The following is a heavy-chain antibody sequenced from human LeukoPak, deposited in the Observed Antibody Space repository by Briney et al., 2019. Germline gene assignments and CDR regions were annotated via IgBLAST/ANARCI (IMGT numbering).Heavy chain of an antibody. D-gene: IGHD6-19*01. CDR2: ISSSSSTI. CDR1: GFTFSSYS. J-gene: IGHJ3*02. CDR3: ARDYGSGWYGYDAFDI. Sequence: GGSLRLSCAASGFTFSSYSMNWVRQAPGKGLEWVSYISSSSSTIYYADSVKGRFTISRDNAKNSLYLQMNSLRAEDTAVYYCARDYGSGWYGYDAFDIWGQGTMVTVSS. V-gene: IGHV3-48*04.